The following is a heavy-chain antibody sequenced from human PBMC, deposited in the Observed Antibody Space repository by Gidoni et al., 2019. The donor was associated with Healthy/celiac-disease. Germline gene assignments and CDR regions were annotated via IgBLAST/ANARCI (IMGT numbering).Heavy chain of an antibody. CDR1: GYTFTSYA. V-gene: IGHV1-3*01. CDR3: ARRPLFGVVITTPDYFDY. J-gene: IGHJ4*02. CDR2: INAGNGNT. Sequence: QVQLVQSGAEVKKPGASVTVSCKASGYTFTSYAMHWVRQAPGQRLEWMGWINAGNGNTKYSQKFQGRVTITRDTSASTAYMELSSLRSEDTAVYYCARRPLFGVVITTPDYFDYWGQGTLVTVSS. D-gene: IGHD3-3*01.